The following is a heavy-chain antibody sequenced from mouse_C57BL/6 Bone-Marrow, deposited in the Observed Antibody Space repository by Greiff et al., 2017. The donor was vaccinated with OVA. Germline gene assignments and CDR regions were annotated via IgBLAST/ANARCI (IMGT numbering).Heavy chain of an antibody. V-gene: IGHV5-15*01. CDR2: ISNLAYSI. J-gene: IGHJ4*01. CDR3: ARHDWFYAMDY. D-gene: IGHD2-13*01. Sequence: DVKLVESGGGLVQPGGSLKLSCAASGFTFSDYGMAWVRRAPRKGPEWVAFISNLAYSIYYADTVTGRFTISRENAKNTLYLEMSSLRSEDTAMYYCARHDWFYAMDYWGQGTSVTVSS. CDR1: GFTFSDYG.